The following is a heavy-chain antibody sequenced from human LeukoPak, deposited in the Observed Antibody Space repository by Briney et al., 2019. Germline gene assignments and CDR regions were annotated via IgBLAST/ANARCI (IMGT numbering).Heavy chain of an antibody. D-gene: IGHD3-3*01. CDR3: VRGGGGSLWGGYYRLFDF. CDR2: IHDTEKS. Sequence: PSETLPLTCTVSGASIRSFYWSWIRLSPGRGLEWIGSIHDTEKSNYNPSLNSRVTISLAATKDQISLELNSVTAADTAVYYCVRGGGGSLWGGYYRLFDFWGQGTLVTVSS. J-gene: IGHJ5*01. CDR1: GASIRSFY. V-gene: IGHV4-59*01.